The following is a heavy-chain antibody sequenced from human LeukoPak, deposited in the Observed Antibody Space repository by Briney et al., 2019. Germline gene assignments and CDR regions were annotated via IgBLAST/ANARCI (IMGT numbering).Heavy chain of an antibody. CDR3: ARVGRYDILTGRCDAFDI. Sequence: SQTLSLTCTVSGGSISSGGYYWSWIRQHPGKGLEWIGYIYYSGSTYYNPSLKSRVTISVDTSKNQFSLKLSSVTAADTAVYYCARVGRYDILTGRCDAFDIWGQGTMVTVSS. CDR1: GGSISSGGYY. CDR2: IYYSGST. J-gene: IGHJ3*02. D-gene: IGHD3-9*01. V-gene: IGHV4-31*03.